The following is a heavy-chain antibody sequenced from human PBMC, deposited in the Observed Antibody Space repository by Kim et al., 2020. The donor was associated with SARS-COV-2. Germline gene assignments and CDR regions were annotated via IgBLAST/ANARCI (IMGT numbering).Heavy chain of an antibody. CDR1: GFTFSSYS. CDR3: RVGPTDRRDFDY. D-gene: IGHD4-4*01. CDR2: ISSSSSYI. J-gene: IGHJ4*02. Sequence: GGSLRLSCAASGFTFSSYSMNWVRQAPGKGLEWVSSISSSSSYIYYADSVKGRFTISRDNAKNSLYLQMNSLRAEDTAVYYCRVGPTDRRDFDYWGQGTLVTVSS. V-gene: IGHV3-21*01.